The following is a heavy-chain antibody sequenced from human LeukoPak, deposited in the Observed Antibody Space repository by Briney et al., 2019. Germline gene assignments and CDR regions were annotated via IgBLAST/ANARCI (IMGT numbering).Heavy chain of an antibody. CDR2: IIPIFGTA. J-gene: IGHJ6*03. CDR1: GGTFSSYA. Sequence: SVKVSCKASGGTFSSYAISWVRQAPGQGLEWMGRIIPIFGTANYAQKFQGRVTITTDESTSTAYMELSSLRSEDTAVYYCVRERTPEDTAMTYYYYYYMDVWGKGTTVTVSS. D-gene: IGHD5-18*01. CDR3: VRERTPEDTAMTYYYYYYMDV. V-gene: IGHV1-69*05.